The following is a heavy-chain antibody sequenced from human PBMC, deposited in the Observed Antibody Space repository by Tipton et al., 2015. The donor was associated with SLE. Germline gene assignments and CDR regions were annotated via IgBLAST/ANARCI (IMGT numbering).Heavy chain of an antibody. V-gene: IGHV3-21*05. D-gene: IGHD3-9*01. Sequence: SLRLSCAASQFNFSAFSMNWVRQAPGKGLEWISYTSASGGNIFYADSVRGRFTISRDNAKNSLFLQMNTLRPDDSAVYYCVMTGYPGTTSGATLGYSFDHWGQGTLVTVSS. CDR2: TSASGGNI. CDR1: QFNFSAFS. J-gene: IGHJ4*02. CDR3: VMTGYPGTTSGATLGYSFDH.